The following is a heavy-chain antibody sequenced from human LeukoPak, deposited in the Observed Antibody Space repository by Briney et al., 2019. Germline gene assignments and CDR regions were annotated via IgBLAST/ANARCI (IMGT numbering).Heavy chain of an antibody. CDR2: IKQDGSEK. Sequence: GXSLRLSCAASGFTFSSYWMSWVRQAPGKGLEWVANIKQDGSEKYYVDSVKGRFTISRDNAKNSLYLQMNSLRAEDTAVYYCARSRGTTSWYYYDSSGYYLDYWGQGTLVTVSS. V-gene: IGHV3-7*01. J-gene: IGHJ4*02. D-gene: IGHD3-22*01. CDR3: ARSRGTTSWYYYDSSGYYLDY. CDR1: GFTFSSYW.